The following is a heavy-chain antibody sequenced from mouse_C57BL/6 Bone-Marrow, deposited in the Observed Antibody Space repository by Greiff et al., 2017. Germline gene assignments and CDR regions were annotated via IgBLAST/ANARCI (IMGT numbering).Heavy chain of an antibody. CDR2: ISYDGSN. D-gene: IGHD3-1*01. Sequence: EVKLQESGPGLVKPSQSLSLTCSVTGYSITSGYYWNWIRQFPGNKLEWMGYISYDGSNNYNPSLKNRISITRDTSKNQFFLKLNSVTTEDTATYYCAREPGTGYWGQGTLVTVSA. V-gene: IGHV3-6*01. CDR1: GYSITSGYY. J-gene: IGHJ3*01. CDR3: AREPGTGY.